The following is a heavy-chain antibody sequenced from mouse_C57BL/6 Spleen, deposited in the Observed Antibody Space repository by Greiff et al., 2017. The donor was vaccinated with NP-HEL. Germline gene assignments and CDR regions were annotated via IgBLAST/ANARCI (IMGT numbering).Heavy chain of an antibody. J-gene: IGHJ3*01. D-gene: IGHD1-2*01. CDR3: TRGSRLGFAY. CDR2: IDPETGGT. Sequence: VQLQESGAELVRPGASVTLSCKASGYTFTDYEMHWVKQTPVHGLEWIGAIDPETGGTAYNQKFKGKAILTADKSSSTAYMELRSLTSEDSAVYYCTRGSRLGFAYWGQGTLVTVSA. CDR1: GYTFTDYE. V-gene: IGHV1-15*01.